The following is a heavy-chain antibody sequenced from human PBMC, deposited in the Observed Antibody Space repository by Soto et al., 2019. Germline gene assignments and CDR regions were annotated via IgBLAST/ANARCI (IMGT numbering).Heavy chain of an antibody. CDR1: GFSLSSTGVA. J-gene: IGHJ5*02. CDR3: AHRPSVSGSYCFDP. V-gene: IGHV2-5*02. Sequence: QITLKESGPPVVKPTQTLTLTCTLSGFSLSSTGVAVAWIRQSPGKAPEWLALIYWDDDERYRPSLERRLTITKDTSKNQVVLTMTNMEPVDTGTYYCAHRPSVSGSYCFDPWGQGTLVTVSS. D-gene: IGHD6-19*01. CDR2: IYWDDDE.